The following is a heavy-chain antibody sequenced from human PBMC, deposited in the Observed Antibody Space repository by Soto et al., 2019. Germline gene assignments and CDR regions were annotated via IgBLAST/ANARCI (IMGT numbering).Heavy chain of an antibody. CDR2: ILPIFGTT. CDR3: ARDETGDSYYYYYGMDV. Sequence: QVQLVQSGAEVKKPGSSVKVSCKASGGTFNTYNINWVRQAPGQGLEWMGGILPIFGTTNYAQRFQGRVTNTADDSTSTAYMELSSLRSEDTAVYYCARDETGDSYYYYYGMDVWGQGTTVTVTS. J-gene: IGHJ6*02. V-gene: IGHV1-69*01. D-gene: IGHD7-27*01. CDR1: GGTFNTYN.